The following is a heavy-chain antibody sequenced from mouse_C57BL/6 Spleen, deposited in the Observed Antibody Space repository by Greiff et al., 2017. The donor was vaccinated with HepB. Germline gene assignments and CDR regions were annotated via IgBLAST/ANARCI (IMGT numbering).Heavy chain of an antibody. D-gene: IGHD1-1*01. J-gene: IGHJ2*01. CDR3: ARSGYYYGSSYRYY. CDR2: IYPGDGDT. Sequence: VQLQQSGAELVKPGASVKISCKASGYAFSSYWMNWVKQRPGKGLEWIGQIYPGDGDTNYNGKFKGKATLTADKSSSTAYMQRSSLTSEDTAVYFCARSGYYYGSSYRYYWGQGTTLTVSS. CDR1: GYAFSSYW. V-gene: IGHV1-80*01.